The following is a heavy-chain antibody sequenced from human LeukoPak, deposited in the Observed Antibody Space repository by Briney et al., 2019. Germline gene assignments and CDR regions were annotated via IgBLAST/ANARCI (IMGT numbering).Heavy chain of an antibody. CDR2: INNGGSDM. Sequence: PGGSLRLSCAASGFTFISYGMQWVRQAPGKGLVWVSRINNGGSDMSYADSVKGRFTISRDNSKNTLYLQMNSLRAEDTAIYYCARNTSGFKLGDAFDIWGQGTMVTVSS. CDR1: GFTFISYG. CDR3: ARNTSGFKLGDAFDI. J-gene: IGHJ3*02. D-gene: IGHD3-22*01. V-gene: IGHV3-74*01.